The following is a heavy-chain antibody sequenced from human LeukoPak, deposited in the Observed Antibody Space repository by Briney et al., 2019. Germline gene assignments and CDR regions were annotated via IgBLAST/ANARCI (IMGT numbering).Heavy chain of an antibody. CDR3: ARWVATPRGYFDY. CDR1: GGSISSSSYY. CDR2: IYYSGST. J-gene: IGHJ4*02. V-gene: IGHV4-39*01. Sequence: KPSETLSLTCTVSGGSISSSSYYWGWIRQPPGKGLEWIGNIYYSGSTYYNPSLKSRVTISVDTSNNQFSLKLSSVTAADTAVYYCARWVATPRGYFDYWGQGTLVTVSS. D-gene: IGHD5-12*01.